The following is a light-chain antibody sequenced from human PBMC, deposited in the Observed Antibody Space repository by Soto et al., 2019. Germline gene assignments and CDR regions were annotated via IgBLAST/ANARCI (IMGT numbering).Light chain of an antibody. CDR2: DAS. CDR1: QDISNY. Sequence: DIQMTQSPSSLSASVGDRVTITCQASQDISNYLNWYQQKPGKAPKLLIYDASHLETGVPSKFSGSGSGTDYTFTISSRQPEDIATVYCQQYDNLPMYTFGQGTKLEIK. CDR3: QQYDNLPMYT. V-gene: IGKV1-33*01. J-gene: IGKJ2*01.